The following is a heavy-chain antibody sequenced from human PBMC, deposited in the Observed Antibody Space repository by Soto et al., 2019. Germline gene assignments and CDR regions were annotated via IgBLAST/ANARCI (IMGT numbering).Heavy chain of an antibody. V-gene: IGHV4-34*01. CDR1: GGSFSGYY. CDR2: INHSGST. D-gene: IGHD6-19*01. CDR3: ARCRSSGWFKLGCFDY. J-gene: IGHJ4*02. Sequence: SETLSLTCAVYGGSFSGYYWSWIRQPPGKGLEWIGEINHSGSTNYNPSLKSRVTISVDTSKNQFSLKLSSVTAADTAVYYCARCRSSGWFKLGCFDYWGQGTLVTVSS.